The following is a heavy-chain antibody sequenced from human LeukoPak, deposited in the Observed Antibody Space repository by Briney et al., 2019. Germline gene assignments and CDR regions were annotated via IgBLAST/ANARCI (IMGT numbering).Heavy chain of an antibody. CDR2: ITGSGGST. Sequence: GGSLRLSCAASGFSFSSYAMTWVRQAPGKGLEWVSAITGSGGSTYYADSVKGRFTISRDNSQNTLYLQMNSLRAEDTAVYYCAKGMSSFGEYWGQGTLVTVSS. CDR3: AKGMSSFGEY. V-gene: IGHV3-23*01. D-gene: IGHD1-26*01. CDR1: GFSFSSYA. J-gene: IGHJ4*02.